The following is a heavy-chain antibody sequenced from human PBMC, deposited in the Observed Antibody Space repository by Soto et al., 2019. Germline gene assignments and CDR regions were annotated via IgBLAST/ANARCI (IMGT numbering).Heavy chain of an antibody. CDR1: GFTLSPYW. D-gene: IGHD1-26*01. Sequence: EVHLVESGGDVVPPGGSLRISCAASGFTLSPYWMHWVRQAPGRGLEWVARLSSDGFGTAYADSVKGRFLISRDTARNTLFLHMNILRPEDTAVYYCARDLGGPDYWGRGTLVTVSS. CDR2: LSSDGFGT. V-gene: IGHV3-74*03. CDR3: ARDLGGPDY. J-gene: IGHJ4*02.